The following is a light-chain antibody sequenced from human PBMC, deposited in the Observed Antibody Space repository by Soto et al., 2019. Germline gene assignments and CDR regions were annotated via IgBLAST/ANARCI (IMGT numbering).Light chain of an antibody. Sequence: DIQMTQSPSSLSASVGDRVTITCRASQGIRDYLAWYQQKPGKVPKLLIYGASTLQSGAPSRFTGSGYGTDFTLIITSLEPEDVATYYCQKYNSAPWTFGQGTKVEIK. CDR3: QKYNSAPWT. J-gene: IGKJ1*01. CDR1: QGIRDY. V-gene: IGKV1-27*01. CDR2: GAS.